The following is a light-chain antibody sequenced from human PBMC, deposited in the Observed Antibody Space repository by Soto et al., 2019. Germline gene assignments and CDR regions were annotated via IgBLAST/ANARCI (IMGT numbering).Light chain of an antibody. Sequence: SYELTQPPSVSVAPGQTAKFTCGGNNIGTKSVQWYQQKSGQAPVLVVYDDSDRPSGIPERFSSSNFGNTATLTISNVEAGDEAEYYCQVWDTSGDHYVFGTGTKVTV. V-gene: IGLV3-21*02. CDR1: NIGTKS. J-gene: IGLJ1*01. CDR3: QVWDTSGDHYV. CDR2: DDS.